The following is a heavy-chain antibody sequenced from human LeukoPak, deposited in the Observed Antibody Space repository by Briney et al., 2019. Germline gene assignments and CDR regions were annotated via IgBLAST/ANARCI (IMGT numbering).Heavy chain of an antibody. J-gene: IGHJ5*02. Sequence: PSQTLSLTCAISGDSVTSNSAAWNWIRQSPSRGLEWLGRTYYRSKWYNDYAVSVKSRITINPDTSKNQFSLQLNSVTPEDTAVYYCAREPGAVAGQRGFDPWGQGTLVTVSS. V-gene: IGHV6-1*01. CDR1: GDSVTSNSAA. CDR3: AREPGAVAGQRGFDP. CDR2: TYYRSKWYN. D-gene: IGHD6-19*01.